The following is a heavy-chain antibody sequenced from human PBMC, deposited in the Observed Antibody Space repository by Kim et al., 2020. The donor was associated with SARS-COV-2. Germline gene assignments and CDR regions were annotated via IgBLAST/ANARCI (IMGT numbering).Heavy chain of an antibody. CDR1: GGSISSGGYY. V-gene: IGHV4-31*03. D-gene: IGHD3-10*01. CDR2: IYYSGST. J-gene: IGHJ5*02. CDR3: ARASAPLMVRGVAGFPNWFDP. Sequence: SETLSLTCTVSGGSISSGGYYWSWIRQHPGKGLEWIGYIYYSGSTYYNPSLKSRVTISVDTSKNQFSLKLSSVTAADTAVYYCARASAPLMVRGVAGFPNWFDPWGQGTLVTVSS.